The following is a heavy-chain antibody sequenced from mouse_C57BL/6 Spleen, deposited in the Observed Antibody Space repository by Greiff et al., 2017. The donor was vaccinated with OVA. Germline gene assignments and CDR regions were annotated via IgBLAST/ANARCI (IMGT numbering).Heavy chain of an antibody. CDR1: GYSITSGYY. J-gene: IGHJ1*03. D-gene: IGHD2-1*01. CDR3: ARGDGNYGDWYFDV. CDR2: ISYDGSN. V-gene: IGHV3-6*01. Sequence: EVKLQESGPGLVKPSQSLSLTCSVTGYSITSGYYWNWIRQFPGNKLEWMGYISYDGSNNSNPSLKNRISITRDTSKNQFFLKLNSVTTEDTATYYCARGDGNYGDWYFDVWGTGTTVTVSS.